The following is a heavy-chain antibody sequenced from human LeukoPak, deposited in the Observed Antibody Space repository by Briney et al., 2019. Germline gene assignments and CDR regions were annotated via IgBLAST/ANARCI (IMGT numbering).Heavy chain of an antibody. V-gene: IGHV4-34*01. CDR2: ISHSGST. Sequence: SETLSLTCAVYGGSFSGYYWNWIRQPPGKGLEWIGEISHSGSTNYHPSLKSRVTISVDTSKNQFSLKLSSVTAADTAVYYCARRLWQDYGDNFVHGPNNWFDPWGQGTLVTVSS. J-gene: IGHJ5*02. CDR3: ARRLWQDYGDNFVHGPNNWFDP. CDR1: GGSFSGYY. D-gene: IGHD4-17*01.